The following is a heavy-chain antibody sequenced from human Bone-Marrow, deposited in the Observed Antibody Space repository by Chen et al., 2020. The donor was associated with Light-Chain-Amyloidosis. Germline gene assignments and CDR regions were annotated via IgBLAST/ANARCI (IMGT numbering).Heavy chain of an antibody. Sequence: EVQLVESGGGLVKPGGSLRLSCAASGFTFSNAWMSWVRQAPGKGLAWVGRIKSKTDGGKTDDATHVKCRVTISRDDSKNRVYLKMNSLKTEDRAVYYCTTVMRGAGTGYSYAVSDYWGQGTLVTVSS. J-gene: IGHJ4*02. CDR1: GFTFSNAW. D-gene: IGHD5-18*01. V-gene: IGHV3-15*01. CDR2: IKSKTDGGKT. CDR3: TTVMRGAGTGYSYAVSDY.